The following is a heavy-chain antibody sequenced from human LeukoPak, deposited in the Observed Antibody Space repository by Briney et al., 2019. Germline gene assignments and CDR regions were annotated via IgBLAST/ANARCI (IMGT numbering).Heavy chain of an antibody. J-gene: IGHJ4*02. CDR3: AAEDGIAGY. Sequence: GGSLRLSCAASGFTFSNYAMTWVRQAPGMGLEWVSSISSSSSYIYYADSVKGRFTISRDNAKNSLYLQMNSLRAEDTAVYYCAAEDGIAGYWGQGTLVTVSS. D-gene: IGHD6-13*01. CDR2: ISSSSSYI. CDR1: GFTFSNYA. V-gene: IGHV3-21*01.